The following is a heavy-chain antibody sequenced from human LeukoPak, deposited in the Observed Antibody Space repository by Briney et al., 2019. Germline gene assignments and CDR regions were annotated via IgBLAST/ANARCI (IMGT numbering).Heavy chain of an antibody. CDR2: IYSGGST. CDR1: GFTVSSNY. Sequence: GGSLRLSCTASGFTVSSNYMSWVRQAPGKGLEWVSVIYSGGSTYYAGSVKGRFTISRDNSKNTPYLQMNSLKAADTAVYYCARSSRYSSGWYGRRGYFDYWGQGTLVTVSS. CDR3: ARSSRYSSGWYGRRGYFDY. D-gene: IGHD6-19*01. J-gene: IGHJ4*02. V-gene: IGHV3-66*01.